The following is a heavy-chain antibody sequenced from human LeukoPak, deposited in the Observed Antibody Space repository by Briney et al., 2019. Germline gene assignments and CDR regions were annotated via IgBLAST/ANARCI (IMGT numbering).Heavy chain of an antibody. V-gene: IGHV3-21*01. D-gene: IGHD6-13*01. CDR2: ISSSSSYI. CDR3: ASLGIAAAGKDY. Sequence: GGSLRLSCAASGFTFSSYSMNWVRQAPGKGLEWVSSISSSSSYIYYADSVKGRFTISRDNAKNSLYLQMNSLRAEDTAVYYCASLGIAAAGKDYWGQGTLVTVSS. CDR1: GFTFSSYS. J-gene: IGHJ4*02.